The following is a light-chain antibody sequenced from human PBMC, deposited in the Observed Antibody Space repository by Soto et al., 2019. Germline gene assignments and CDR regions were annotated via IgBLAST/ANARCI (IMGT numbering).Light chain of an antibody. J-gene: IGKJ2*01. CDR3: QQYKDWPYT. V-gene: IGKV3-15*01. Sequence: EVIMTQSPATLSVSPGERATISCRASQSVSSNLAWYQQKPGQAPRLLIFGASTRATGVPARFSGSGSGTEFALTISSLQSEDSAVYFCQQYKDWPYTFGQGTSLEI. CDR1: QSVSSN. CDR2: GAS.